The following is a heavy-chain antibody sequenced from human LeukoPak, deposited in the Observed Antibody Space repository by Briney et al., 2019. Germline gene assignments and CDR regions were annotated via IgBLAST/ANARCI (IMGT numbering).Heavy chain of an antibody. CDR1: GYTFTGYY. CDR2: INPNSGGT. CDR3: ARAYYGSGSYCPDY. V-gene: IGHV1-2*02. D-gene: IGHD3-10*01. J-gene: IGHJ4*02. Sequence: GSVKVSCKASGYTFTGYYMHWVRQAPGQGLEWMGWINPNSGGTNYAQKFQGRVTITRDTSISTAYMELSRLRSDDTAVYYCARAYYGSGSYCPDYWGQGTLVTVSS.